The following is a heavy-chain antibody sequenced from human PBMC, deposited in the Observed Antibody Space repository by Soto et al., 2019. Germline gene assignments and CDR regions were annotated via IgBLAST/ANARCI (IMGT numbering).Heavy chain of an antibody. CDR1: GGSISSYY. Sequence: TSETLSLTCTVSGGSISSYYWSWIRQPPGKGLEWIGYIYYSGSTNYNPSLKSRVTISVDTSKNQFSLKLSSVTAADTAVYYCARGNYDFWSGPDDYYYYYGMDVWGQGTTVTVSS. V-gene: IGHV4-59*01. CDR3: ARGNYDFWSGPDDYYYYYGMDV. D-gene: IGHD3-3*01. J-gene: IGHJ6*02. CDR2: IYYSGST.